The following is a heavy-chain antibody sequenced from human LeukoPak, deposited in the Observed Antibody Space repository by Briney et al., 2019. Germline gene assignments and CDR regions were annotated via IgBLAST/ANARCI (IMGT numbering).Heavy chain of an antibody. CDR2: IYTSGST. J-gene: IGHJ3*02. D-gene: IGHD6-13*01. CDR3: ARDNSSSWYRLAFDI. CDR1: GGSISSGSYY. V-gene: IGHV4-61*02. Sequence: SQTLSLTCTVSGGSISSGSYYWSWIRQPAGKGLEWIGRIYTSGSTNYNLSLKSRVTISVDTSKNQFSLKLSSVTAADTAVYYCARDNSSSWYRLAFDIWGQGTMVTVSS.